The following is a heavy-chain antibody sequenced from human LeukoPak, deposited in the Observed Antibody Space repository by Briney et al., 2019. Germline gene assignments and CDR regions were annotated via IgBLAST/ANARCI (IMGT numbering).Heavy chain of an antibody. V-gene: IGHV1-46*01. D-gene: IGHD6-13*01. CDR1: GYTFTGYY. J-gene: IGHJ4*02. CDR3: ARDPGAAAVYFDY. CDR2: INPSGGST. Sequence: ASVKVSCKASGYTFTGYYMHWVRQAPGQGLEWMGMINPSGGSTTYAQKFQGRVTMTRDTSTNTFYMELSGLRSEDTAFYYCARDPGAAAVYFDYWGQGTLVTVSS.